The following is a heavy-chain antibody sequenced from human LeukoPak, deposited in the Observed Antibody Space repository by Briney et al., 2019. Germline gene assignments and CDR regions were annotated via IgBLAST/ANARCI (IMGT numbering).Heavy chain of an antibody. D-gene: IGHD2-2*02. J-gene: IGHJ5*02. CDR1: GYTFTSYG. Sequence: ASVKVSCKASGYTFTSYGISWVRQAPGQGLEWMGWISAYNGNTNYAQKLQGRVTMTTDTSTSTAYMELRSLRSDDTAVYYCARVLGYCSSTSCYNNWSDPWGQGTLVTVSS. CDR3: ARVLGYCSSTSCYNNWSDP. CDR2: ISAYNGNT. V-gene: IGHV1-18*01.